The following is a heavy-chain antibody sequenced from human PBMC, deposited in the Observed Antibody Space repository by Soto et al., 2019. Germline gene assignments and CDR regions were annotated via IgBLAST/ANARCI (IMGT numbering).Heavy chain of an antibody. V-gene: IGHV4-34*04. CDR3: ARGKWLDND. CDR2: INHSGST. D-gene: IGHD6-19*01. Sequence: QVQLQQWGAGLLKPSETLSLTCAVYGGSFSDYYWSWIRQPPGKGLEWIGEINHSGSTTQNPSLESRASISVDTSQSQFSLKLSSVTAADTAVYYCARGKWLDNDWGQGTLVTVSS. J-gene: IGHJ4*02. CDR1: GGSFSDYY.